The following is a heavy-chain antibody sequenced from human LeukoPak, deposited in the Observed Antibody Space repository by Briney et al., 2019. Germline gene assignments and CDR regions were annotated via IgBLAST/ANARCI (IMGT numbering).Heavy chain of an antibody. CDR1: GYSFTSYW. V-gene: IGHV5-51*01. CDR3: ARRYPLTGDAFNI. J-gene: IGHJ3*02. Sequence: GESLKISCKGSGYSFTSYWIGWVRQMPGKGLEWMGIIYPGDSDTRYSPSFQGQVTISADKSISTAYLQWSSPKASDTAMYYCARRYPLTGDAFNIWGQGTMVTVSS. CDR2: IYPGDSDT. D-gene: IGHD1-20*01.